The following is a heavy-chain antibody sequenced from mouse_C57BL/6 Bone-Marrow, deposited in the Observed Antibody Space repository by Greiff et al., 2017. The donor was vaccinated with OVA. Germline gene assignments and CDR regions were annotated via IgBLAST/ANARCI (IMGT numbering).Heavy chain of an antibody. CDR3: ARSYYDYDLSMDY. J-gene: IGHJ4*01. V-gene: IGHV2-2*01. CDR1: GFSLTSYG. Sequence: VMLVESGPGLVQPSQSLSITCTVSGFSLTSYGVHWVRQSPGKGLEWLGVIWSGGSTDYNAAFISRLSISKDNSKSQVFFKMNSLQADDTAIYYCARSYYDYDLSMDYWGQGTSVTVSS. D-gene: IGHD2-4*01. CDR2: IWSGGST.